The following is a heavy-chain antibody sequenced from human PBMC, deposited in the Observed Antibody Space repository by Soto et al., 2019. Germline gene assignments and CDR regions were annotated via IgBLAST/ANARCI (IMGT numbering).Heavy chain of an antibody. V-gene: IGHV5-10-1*01. CDR3: ARLAMAARRGYYGMDV. Sequence: GESLKISCKGSGYSFTSYWISWVRQMPGKGLEWMGRIDPSDSYTNYSPSFQGHVTISADKSITTAYLQWSSLKASDTAMYYCARLAMAARRGYYGMDVWGQGTTVTLPS. CDR2: IDPSDSYT. J-gene: IGHJ6*02. D-gene: IGHD6-19*01. CDR1: GYSFTSYW.